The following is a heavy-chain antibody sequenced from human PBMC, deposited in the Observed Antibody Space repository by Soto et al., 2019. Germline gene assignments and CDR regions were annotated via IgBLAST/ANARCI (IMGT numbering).Heavy chain of an antibody. D-gene: IGHD2-15*01. CDR3: ARQIRYCSGGNCYNYFDY. V-gene: IGHV5-51*01. CDR2: IYPGDSDT. CDR1: GYRFTSYW. J-gene: IGHJ4*02. Sequence: GESLKISCKGSGYRFTSYWIGWVRQMPGKGLEWMGIIYPGDSDTRYSPSFQGQVTISADKSSSTAYLQWSSLKASDTAMYYCARQIRYCSGGNCYNYFDYWGQGTLVTVPQ.